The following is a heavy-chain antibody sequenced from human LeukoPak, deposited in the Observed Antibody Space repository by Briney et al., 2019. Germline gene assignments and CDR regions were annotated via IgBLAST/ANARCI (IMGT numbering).Heavy chain of an antibody. CDR1: GFTFSSYA. CDR2: IRSRNYGGTT. J-gene: IGHJ4*02. D-gene: IGHD5-12*01. Sequence: GGSLRLSCAASGFTFSSYALSWVRQAPGKGLEWVGFIRSRNYGGTTEYAASVKGRFTISRDDSRGIAYLQMNSLKTEDTAVYYCTRVIVATKDYWGQGTLVTVSS. V-gene: IGHV3-49*04. CDR3: TRVIVATKDY.